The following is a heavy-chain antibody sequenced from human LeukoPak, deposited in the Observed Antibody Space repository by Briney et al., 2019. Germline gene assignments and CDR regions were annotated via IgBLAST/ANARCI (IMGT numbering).Heavy chain of an antibody. CDR3: ARLRGATVAHNWFDP. CDR2: IYHSGSA. J-gene: IGHJ5*02. CDR1: SYSINSNYY. D-gene: IGHD6-19*01. V-gene: IGHV4-38-2*02. Sequence: PSETLSLTCTVSSYSINSNYYWGWIRQPPGKGLEWIGNIYHSGSANYNPSLKSRVTISVDTSKNQCSLRLSSVTAADTAVYYCARLRGATVAHNWFDPWGQGTLVTVSS.